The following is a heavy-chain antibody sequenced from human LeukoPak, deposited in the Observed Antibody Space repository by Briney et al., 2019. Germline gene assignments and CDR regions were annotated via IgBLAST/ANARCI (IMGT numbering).Heavy chain of an antibody. V-gene: IGHV3-33*08. J-gene: IGHJ4*02. CDR2: IWHDGSNK. CDR3: ANNFDY. D-gene: IGHD5-24*01. Sequence: GRSLRLSCAASGFTFSSYGMHWVRQAPGKGLEWVAVIWHDGSNKYYADSVKGRFIISRDNSKNTLYLQMNSLRVEDTAVYYCANNFDYWGQGTLVTVSS. CDR1: GFTFSSYG.